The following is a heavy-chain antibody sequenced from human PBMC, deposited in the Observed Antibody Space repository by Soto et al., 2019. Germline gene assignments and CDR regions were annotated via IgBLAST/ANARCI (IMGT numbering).Heavy chain of an antibody. CDR1: GYSFKNYA. CDR3: ARDDRSVSGVVTLDH. V-gene: IGHV1-3*01. D-gene: IGHD3-3*01. J-gene: IGHJ4*02. CDR2: TNEGSGNT. Sequence: ASVNVSCKATGYSFKNYAVHWVRQAPGQRLEWMGFTNEGSGNTRFSQKFQGRIPITRDTSASTVYLDLSSLTSEDTAIYYCARDDRSVSGVVTLDHWGPGTLVTVSS.